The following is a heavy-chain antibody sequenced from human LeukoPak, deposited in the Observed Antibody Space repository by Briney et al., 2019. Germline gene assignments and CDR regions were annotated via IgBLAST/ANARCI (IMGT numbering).Heavy chain of an antibody. J-gene: IGHJ4*02. Sequence: GGSLRLSCAASGFTVKNNYMSWVRQAPGKGLEWVAVISYDGSNKYYADSVKGRFTISRDNSKNTLYLQMNSLRAEGTAVYYCARGDYDLPFFDYWGQGTLVTVSS. V-gene: IGHV3-30*05. CDR1: GFTVKNNY. D-gene: IGHD3-22*01. CDR2: ISYDGSNK. CDR3: ARGDYDLPFFDY.